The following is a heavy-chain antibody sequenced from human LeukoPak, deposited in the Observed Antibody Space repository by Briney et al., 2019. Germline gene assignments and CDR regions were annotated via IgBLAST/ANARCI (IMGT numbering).Heavy chain of an antibody. CDR1: GFTFNTYS. Sequence: GSLRLSCAASGFTFNTYSMSWIRQPPGKGLEWIGYIYYSGNTNYNPSLKSRVTISVDTSKLSLKLSSVTAADTAVYYCARDSFVTMNGPFFDYWGQGTLVTVSS. J-gene: IGHJ4*02. D-gene: IGHD4/OR15-4a*01. CDR2: IYYSGNT. V-gene: IGHV4-59*01. CDR3: ARDSFVTMNGPFFDY.